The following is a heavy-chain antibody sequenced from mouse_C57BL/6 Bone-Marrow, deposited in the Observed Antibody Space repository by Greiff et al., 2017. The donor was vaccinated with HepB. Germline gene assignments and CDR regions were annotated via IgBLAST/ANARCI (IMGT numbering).Heavy chain of an antibody. CDR1: GYTFTSYW. Sequence: EVQLQQSGTVLARPGASVKMSCKTSGYTFTSYWMHWVKQRPGQGLEWIGAIYPGNSDTSYNQKFKGKAKLTAVTSASTAYMELSSLTNEDSAVYYCTRARGYDYAFDYWGQGTTLTVSS. CDR3: TRARGYDYAFDY. D-gene: IGHD1-1*01. CDR2: IYPGNSDT. V-gene: IGHV1-5*01. J-gene: IGHJ2*01.